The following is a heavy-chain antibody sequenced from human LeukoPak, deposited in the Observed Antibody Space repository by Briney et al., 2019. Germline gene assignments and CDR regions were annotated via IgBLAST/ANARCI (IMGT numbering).Heavy chain of an antibody. D-gene: IGHD2-21*02. J-gene: IGHJ4*02. CDR1: GFTFSSYW. CDR2: IKQDGSEK. Sequence: GASLRLPCAASGFTFSSYWMSWVRQAPGKGLEWVANIKQDGSEKYYVDSVKGRFTISRDNAKNSLYLQMNSLRAEDTAVYYCAKTGRVVTAIQTGYFDYWGQGTLVTVSS. V-gene: IGHV3-7*03. CDR3: AKTGRVVTAIQTGYFDY.